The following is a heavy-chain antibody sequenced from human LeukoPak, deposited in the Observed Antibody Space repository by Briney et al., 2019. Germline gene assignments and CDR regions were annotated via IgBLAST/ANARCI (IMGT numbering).Heavy chain of an antibody. CDR3: ARTHYDSSAYYSPAGY. CDR1: GYTFTGYN. Sequence: GASVKVSCKASGYTFTGYNMHWVRQGPGQGHEWMGWINVHTGVAHYAQQFHGRVTMTRDTSISTAYRELSRLRSDDTAVFYCARTHYDSSAYYSPAGYWGQGTLVTVSS. CDR2: INVHTGVA. D-gene: IGHD3-22*01. J-gene: IGHJ4*02. V-gene: IGHV1-2*02.